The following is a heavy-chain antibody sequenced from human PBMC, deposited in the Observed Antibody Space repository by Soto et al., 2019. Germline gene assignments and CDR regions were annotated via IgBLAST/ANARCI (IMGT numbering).Heavy chain of an antibody. V-gene: IGHV1-2*04. CDR2: INPNGGVT. CDR3: ARESGGATATVGYYCVDVDV. CDR1: GDTFNDYY. D-gene: IGHD5-12*01. Sequence: QVQLVQSGAEVKKPGASVTVSCRSSGDTFNDYYIHWVRQAPGQGLKWVGWINPNGGVTKYAQKFQGWVTMTRDTSIRTVYMQLSRRRSDDTAVYYGARESGGATATVGYYCVDVDVWGTGTTVTVSS. J-gene: IGHJ6*03.